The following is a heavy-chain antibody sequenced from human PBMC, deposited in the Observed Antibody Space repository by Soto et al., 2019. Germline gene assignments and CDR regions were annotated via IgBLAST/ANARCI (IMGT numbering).Heavy chain of an antibody. V-gene: IGHV3-15*07. CDR3: TTGPLDSYDFWSGYTGSGSPHFDY. CDR2: IKSKTDGGTT. J-gene: IGHJ4*02. D-gene: IGHD3-3*01. Sequence: GGSLRLSCAASGFTFSNAWMNWVRQAPGKGLEWVGRIKSKTDGGTTDYAAPVRGRFTISRDDSKNTLYLQMNSLKTEDTAVYYCTTGPLDSYDFWSGYTGSGSPHFDYWGQGTLVTVSS. CDR1: GFTFSNAW.